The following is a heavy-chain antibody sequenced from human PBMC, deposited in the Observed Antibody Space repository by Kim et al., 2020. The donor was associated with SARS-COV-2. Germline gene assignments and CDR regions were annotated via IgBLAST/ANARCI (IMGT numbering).Heavy chain of an antibody. D-gene: IGHD2-2*01. J-gene: IGHJ4*02. CDR1: GFTFSSYG. V-gene: IGHV3-30*18. Sequence: GGSLRLSCAASGFTFSSYGMHWVRQAPGKGLEWVAVISYDGSNKYYADSVKGRFTISRDNSKNTLYLQMNSLRAEDTAVYYCAKTLLRYCSSTSCYPLDYWGQGTLVTVSS. CDR2: ISYDGSNK. CDR3: AKTLLRYCSSTSCYPLDY.